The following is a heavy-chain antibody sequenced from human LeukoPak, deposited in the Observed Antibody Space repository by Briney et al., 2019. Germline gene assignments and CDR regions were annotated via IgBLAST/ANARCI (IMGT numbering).Heavy chain of an antibody. CDR1: GFTFSSYS. CDR3: ARDAPRGAGDKDY. J-gene: IGHJ4*02. V-gene: IGHV3-21*01. D-gene: IGHD7-27*01. Sequence: GGSLRLSCAASGFTFSSYSMNWVRQAPGKGLEWVSSISSGSSYIYYADSVKGRFTISRDNAKNSLYLQMNSLRAEDTAVYYCARDAPRGAGDKDYWGQGTLVTVSS. CDR2: ISSGSSYI.